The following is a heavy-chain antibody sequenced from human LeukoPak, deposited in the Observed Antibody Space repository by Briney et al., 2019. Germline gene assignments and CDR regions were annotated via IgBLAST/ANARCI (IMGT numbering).Heavy chain of an antibody. D-gene: IGHD5-18*01. Sequence: SETLSLTCTVSGGSVSSSSYYWAWIRQPPGKGLEWIGNIYYSGSTYYNPSLKSRFTMSVDTSKNQFSLKLSSVTAADTAVYYCARGKRGYSYVGNWFDPWGQGTLVTVSS. CDR2: IYYSGST. V-gene: IGHV4-39*07. CDR3: ARGKRGYSYVGNWFDP. J-gene: IGHJ5*02. CDR1: GGSVSSSSYY.